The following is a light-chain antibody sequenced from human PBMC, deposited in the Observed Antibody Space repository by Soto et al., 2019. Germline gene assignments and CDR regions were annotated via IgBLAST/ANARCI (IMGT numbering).Light chain of an antibody. Sequence: DIQMTQSPSTLSASVGDTVTITCRASQNINNYLAWYLQKPGKAPKLLIYSASTLESGVPLRFSGSGSGTEFTLTISSLQPDDFATYFCQQYNSYSYTFGQGTKLEI. CDR2: SAS. CDR1: QNINNY. CDR3: QQYNSYSYT. J-gene: IGKJ2*01. V-gene: IGKV1-5*03.